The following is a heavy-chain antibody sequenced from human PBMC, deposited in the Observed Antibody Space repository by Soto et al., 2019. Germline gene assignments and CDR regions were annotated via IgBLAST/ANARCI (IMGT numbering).Heavy chain of an antibody. Sequence: QVQLVQSGAEVKKPGASVKVSCKASGYTFTNFGISWVRQAPGQGLEWMGWISAYNGNTNYAQNFQGRVTMTTDTSTITAYMEPRRLRSDDTAGYYCAIGGTPIDYWGQGTLVTVSS. J-gene: IGHJ4*02. D-gene: IGHD3-16*01. CDR1: GYTFTNFG. V-gene: IGHV1-18*01. CDR3: AIGGTPIDY. CDR2: ISAYNGNT.